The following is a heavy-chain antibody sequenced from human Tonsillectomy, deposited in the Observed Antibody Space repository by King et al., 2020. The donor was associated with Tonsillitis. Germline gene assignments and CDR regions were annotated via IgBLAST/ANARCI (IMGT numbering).Heavy chain of an antibody. CDR1: GFTFDDYA. J-gene: IGHJ3*01. V-gene: IGHV3-9*01. CDR3: AKDMHGSGTLDAFDF. D-gene: IGHD3-10*01. CDR2: ISWNSGYK. Sequence: VQLVESGGGLVQPGRSLRLSCAASGFTFDDYAMAWVRPVPGKGLQWVSGISWNSGYKGYADSVKGRFTISRDNAKNSLYLQMNSLRAEDTALYYCAKDMHGSGTLDAFDFWGQGTMVTVSS.